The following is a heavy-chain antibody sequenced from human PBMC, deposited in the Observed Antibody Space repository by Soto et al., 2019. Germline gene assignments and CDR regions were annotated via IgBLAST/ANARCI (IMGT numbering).Heavy chain of an antibody. D-gene: IGHD2-15*01. CDR1: GFTFSTYT. V-gene: IGHV3-21*01. CDR2: ISSGSNYI. Sequence: VQLVESGGGLVKPGGSLRLSCAASGFTFSTYTMNWVRQTPGKGLEWVSSISSGSNYIYYADSLKGRFTISRDNAKNSLYLQMNSLRAEDTAVYYCARDYGKLNPWGQGTLVTVSS. CDR3: ARDYGKLNP. J-gene: IGHJ5*02.